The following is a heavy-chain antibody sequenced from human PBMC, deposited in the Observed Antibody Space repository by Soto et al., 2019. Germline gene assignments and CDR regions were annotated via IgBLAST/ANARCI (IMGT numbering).Heavy chain of an antibody. D-gene: IGHD6-6*01. Sequence: QVQLVESGGGVVQPGRSLRLSCAASGFTFSSYAMHWVRQAPGKGLEWVAVISYDGSNKYYADSVKGRFTISRDNSKNTLYLQMNILRAEDTAVYYCAIEVIAARSSGYFDLWGRGTLVTVSS. V-gene: IGHV3-30-3*01. J-gene: IGHJ2*01. CDR1: GFTFSSYA. CDR3: AIEVIAARSSGYFDL. CDR2: ISYDGSNK.